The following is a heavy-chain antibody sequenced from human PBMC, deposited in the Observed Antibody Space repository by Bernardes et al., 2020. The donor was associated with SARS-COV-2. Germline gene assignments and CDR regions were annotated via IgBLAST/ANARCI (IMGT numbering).Heavy chain of an antibody. CDR3: ARDSNVGCSSTSCYHYYYYGMDV. Sequence: GGSLRLSCAASGFTFSSYWMSWVRQAPGKGLEWVANIKQDGSEKYYVDSVKGRFTISRDNAKNSLYLQMNSLRAEDTAVYYCARDSNVGCSSTSCYHYYYYGMDVWGQGTTVTVSS. J-gene: IGHJ6*02. CDR2: IKQDGSEK. D-gene: IGHD2-2*01. V-gene: IGHV3-7*03. CDR1: GFTFSSYW.